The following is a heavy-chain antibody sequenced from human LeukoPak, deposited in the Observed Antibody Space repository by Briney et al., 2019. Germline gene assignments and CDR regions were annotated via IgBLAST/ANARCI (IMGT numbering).Heavy chain of an antibody. D-gene: IGHD7-27*01. V-gene: IGHV4-4*02. J-gene: IGHJ4*02. CDR3: ARNRDWGFDY. Sequence: SGTLSLTCAVSGDFIRNGHWWTWVRQPPGKGLEWIGEIFHSESTNCNPSLKSRVTISVDKSKNQFSLKLTSVTAADTAVYYCARNRDWGFDYWGQGTLVTFSS. CDR2: IFHSEST. CDR1: GDFIRNGHW.